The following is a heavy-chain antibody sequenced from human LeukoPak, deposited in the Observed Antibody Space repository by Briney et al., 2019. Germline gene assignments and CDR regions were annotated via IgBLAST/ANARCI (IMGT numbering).Heavy chain of an antibody. D-gene: IGHD6-13*01. CDR2: INGDGSNT. CDR1: GFTFSSYW. J-gene: IGHJ2*01. CDR3: ATDSYSSSWYWSFDL. V-gene: IGHV3-74*01. Sequence: RESLRPSCAASGFTFSSYWMHWVRQAPGKGLVWVSRINGDGSNTYEADSVKGRFTISRDNAKNTLYLQMNSLRAEDTAVYYCATDSYSSSWYWSFDLWGRGTLVT.